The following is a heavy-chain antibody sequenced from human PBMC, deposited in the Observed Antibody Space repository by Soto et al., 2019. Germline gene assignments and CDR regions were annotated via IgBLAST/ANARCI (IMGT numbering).Heavy chain of an antibody. CDR1: GGTFSRYT. D-gene: IGHD3-22*01. Sequence: SVKVSCKASGGTFSRYTITWVRQAPGQGLEWMGGITPMFGTPNYAQKFQGRVTITADESTSTAYMELSSLRSEDTAMYYCARDGTLYDSSAYYYLYWGQGTLVTV. J-gene: IGHJ4*02. CDR3: ARDGTLYDSSAYYYLY. CDR2: ITPMFGTP. V-gene: IGHV1-69*13.